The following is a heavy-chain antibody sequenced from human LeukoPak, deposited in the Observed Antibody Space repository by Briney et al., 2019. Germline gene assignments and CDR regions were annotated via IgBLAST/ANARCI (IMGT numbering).Heavy chain of an antibody. D-gene: IGHD3-9*01. CDR1: GFTFSDYW. J-gene: IGHJ4*02. CDR2: IKPDESEK. Sequence: GGSLRLSCAASGFTFSDYWMTWVRQAPGKGLEWVANIKPDESEKYYVGSVKGRFTISRDNAKNSLYLQMNSLRAEDTAVYYCAKWGPYDILTGRINWGQGTLVTVSS. V-gene: IGHV3-7*03. CDR3: AKWGPYDILTGRIN.